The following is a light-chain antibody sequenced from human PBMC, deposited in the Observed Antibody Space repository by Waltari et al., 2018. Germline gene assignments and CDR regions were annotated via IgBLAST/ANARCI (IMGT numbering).Light chain of an antibody. CDR1: SSDIGFFNF. J-gene: IGLJ1*01. Sequence: QSALTQPPSASGSPGQSVTISCTGTSSDIGFFNFVSWYQQHPGNAPIVLVFGVSNRPAGVPDRFSGSKSGPSASLAISRLQSEDEADYYCAAWDDSLNGHFVFGTGTKVTVL. CDR2: GVS. CDR3: AAWDDSLNGHFV. V-gene: IGLV2-8*01.